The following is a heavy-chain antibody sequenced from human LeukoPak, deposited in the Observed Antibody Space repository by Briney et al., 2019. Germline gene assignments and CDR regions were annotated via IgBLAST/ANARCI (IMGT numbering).Heavy chain of an antibody. Sequence: GGSLRLSCAASGFTFSSYGMSWVRQAPGKGLEWVSAISGSGGSTYYADSVKGRFTISRDNSKNTLYLQMNSLRAEDTAVYYCASIYGDYSDYWGQGTLVTVSS. CDR2: ISGSGGST. V-gene: IGHV3-23*01. J-gene: IGHJ4*02. D-gene: IGHD4-17*01. CDR3: ASIYGDYSDY. CDR1: GFTFSSYG.